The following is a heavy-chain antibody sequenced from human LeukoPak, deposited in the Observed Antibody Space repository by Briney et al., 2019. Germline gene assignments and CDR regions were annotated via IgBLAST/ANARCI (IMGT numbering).Heavy chain of an antibody. Sequence: ASVQVSCEASGYTFTSYYMHWVRQAPGQGLEWMGIINPSGGSTSYAQKFQGRVTMTRDTTTSTVYMELSSLRSEDTAVYYCARDEVIVATTPGVPYYYYYGMDVWGQGTTVTVSS. D-gene: IGHD5-12*01. CDR3: ARDEVIVATTPGVPYYYYYGMDV. J-gene: IGHJ6*02. CDR1: GYTFTSYY. CDR2: INPSGGST. V-gene: IGHV1-46*01.